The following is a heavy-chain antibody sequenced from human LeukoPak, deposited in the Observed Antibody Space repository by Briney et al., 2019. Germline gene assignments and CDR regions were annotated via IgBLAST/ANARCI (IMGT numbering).Heavy chain of an antibody. CDR1: GYTFTSYG. J-gene: IGHJ4*02. V-gene: IGHV1-18*04. Sequence: GASVKVSCKASGYTFTSYGISWVRQAPGQGLEWMGWISAYNGNTNHAQKLQGRVTMTTDTSTSTAYMELRSLRSDDTAVYYCARDGRLTGPGGGFDYWGQGTLVTVSS. CDR3: ARDGRLTGPGGGFDY. D-gene: IGHD3-16*01. CDR2: ISAYNGNT.